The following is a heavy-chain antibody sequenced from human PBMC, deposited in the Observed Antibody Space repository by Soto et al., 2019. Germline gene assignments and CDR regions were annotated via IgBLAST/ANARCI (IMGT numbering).Heavy chain of an antibody. D-gene: IGHD2-15*01. CDR3: ARAPLLLGYYYYYGMDV. CDR2: INHSGRT. J-gene: IGHJ6*02. CDR1: GGSFSGYY. Sequence: QVQLQQWGAGLLKPSETLSLTCAVYGGSFSGYYWSWIRQPPGKGLEWIGEINHSGRTNYNPSLKSRVTISVDTSKKQFSLKLRSVTAADTAGYYCARAPLLLGYYYYYGMDVWGQGTTVTVSS. V-gene: IGHV4-34*01.